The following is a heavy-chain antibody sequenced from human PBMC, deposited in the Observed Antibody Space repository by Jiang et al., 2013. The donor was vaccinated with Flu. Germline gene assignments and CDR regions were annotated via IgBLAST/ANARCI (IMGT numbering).Heavy chain of an antibody. CDR3: ARDRPHNWFDP. CDR1: GYTFTDYY. CDR2: ISPGAGST. Sequence: SGAEVKKPGASVKVSCKASGYTFTDYYIHWVRQAPGEGLEWMGLISPGAGSTRYAQKFQGRITVTRDTSTSTVYMELNSLRSEDTAVYYCARDRPHNWFDPWGQGTLVTVSS. V-gene: IGHV1-46*01. J-gene: IGHJ5*02.